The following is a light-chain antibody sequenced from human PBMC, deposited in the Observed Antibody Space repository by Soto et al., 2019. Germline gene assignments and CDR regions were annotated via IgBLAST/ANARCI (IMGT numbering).Light chain of an antibody. CDR2: GAS. Sequence: EIVMTQSPATLSVSPGERATLSCRASQSVSSNLAWYQQKPGQAPRLLIYGASTRATGIPARCSGSGSGTEFTLTISSLQSEDFAVYYCQHYNNWARTFGQGTKVEIK. CDR1: QSVSSN. J-gene: IGKJ1*01. CDR3: QHYNNWART. V-gene: IGKV3-15*01.